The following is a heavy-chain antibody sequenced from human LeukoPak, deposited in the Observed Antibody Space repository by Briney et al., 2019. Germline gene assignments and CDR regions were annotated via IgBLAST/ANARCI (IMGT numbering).Heavy chain of an antibody. CDR2: IYYSGNT. D-gene: IGHD1-26*01. CDR3: ERHTKVGSKPDAFDI. Sequence: SETLSLTCIVSGGSIRSSSYYWGWIRQPPGKGLEWIGSIYYSGNTYYNPSLKSRVTISVDTSKNEFSLKLSSVTAADTAVYYCERHTKVGSKPDAFDIWGQGTMVTVSS. CDR1: GGSIRSSSYY. V-gene: IGHV4-39*01. J-gene: IGHJ3*02.